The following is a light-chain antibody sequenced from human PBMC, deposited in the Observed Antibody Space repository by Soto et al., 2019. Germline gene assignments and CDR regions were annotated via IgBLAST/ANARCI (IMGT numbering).Light chain of an antibody. Sequence: EIVLTQSPGTLSLSPGERATLSCRASQSVSSSYLAWYQQKPGQAPRLLIYGASSRATGIPDRFSGSGSGTDFTLTISRLEPEDFAVYYWQQYGSSRFGQGTKLEIK. J-gene: IGKJ2*03. V-gene: IGKV3-20*01. CDR2: GAS. CDR1: QSVSSSY. CDR3: QQYGSSR.